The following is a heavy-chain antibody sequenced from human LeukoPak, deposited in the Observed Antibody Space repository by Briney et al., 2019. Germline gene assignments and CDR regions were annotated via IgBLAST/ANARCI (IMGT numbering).Heavy chain of an antibody. CDR3: ARMDYDPQTYRRPYYFDY. Sequence: GESLKISCKGSGYSFTSYWIGWVRQMPGKGLEWMGIIYPGDSDTRYSPSFQGQVTISADKSISTAYLQWSSLKASDTAMYYCARMDYDPQTYRRPYYFDYWGQGTLVTVSS. J-gene: IGHJ4*02. CDR2: IYPGDSDT. V-gene: IGHV5-51*01. CDR1: GYSFTSYW. D-gene: IGHD4-17*01.